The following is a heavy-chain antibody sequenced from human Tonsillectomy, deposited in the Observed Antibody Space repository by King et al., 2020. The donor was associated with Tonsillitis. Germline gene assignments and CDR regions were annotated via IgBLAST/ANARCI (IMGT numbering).Heavy chain of an antibody. CDR3: GKARLVEMATSIDF. Sequence: VQLVESGGGVVQPGGSLRLSCEASGFPFSTYGIHWVRQAPGKGLEWVTFIRYDGSDKYYADSVKGRFTISKDNSKNTVYLQMNSQRVEDTAVYYCGKARLVEMATSIDFWGQGTLVTVSS. J-gene: IGHJ4*02. CDR1: GFPFSTYG. V-gene: IGHV3-30*02. D-gene: IGHD5-24*01. CDR2: IRYDGSDK.